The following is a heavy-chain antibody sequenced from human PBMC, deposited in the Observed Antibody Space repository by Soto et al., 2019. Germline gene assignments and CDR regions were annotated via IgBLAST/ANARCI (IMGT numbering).Heavy chain of an antibody. V-gene: IGHV3-30-3*01. Sequence: GGSLRLSCAASGFTFSSYAMHWVRQAPGKGLEWVAVISYDGSNKYYADSVKGRFTISRDNSKNTLYLQMNSLRAEDTAVYYCARAITAGGYWGQGTLVTSPQ. CDR3: ARAITAGGY. CDR1: GFTFSSYA. D-gene: IGHD5-12*01. CDR2: ISYDGSNK. J-gene: IGHJ4*02.